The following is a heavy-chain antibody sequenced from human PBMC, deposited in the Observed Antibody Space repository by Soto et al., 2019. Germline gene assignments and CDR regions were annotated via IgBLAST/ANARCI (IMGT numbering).Heavy chain of an antibody. CDR1: GYSFTDYH. D-gene: IGHD2-8*01. CDR3: ARGDTTDCSNSVCSFFYYHDVDG. Sequence: ASVKVSCKASGYSFTDYHIHWVRQAPGQGLEWLGRINPKSGGTSTAQKFQGWVTMTTDTSISTASMELTRLTSDDTAIYYCARGDTTDCSNSVCSFFYYHDVDGWGQATTVTVSS. CDR2: INPKSGGT. V-gene: IGHV1-2*04. J-gene: IGHJ6*02.